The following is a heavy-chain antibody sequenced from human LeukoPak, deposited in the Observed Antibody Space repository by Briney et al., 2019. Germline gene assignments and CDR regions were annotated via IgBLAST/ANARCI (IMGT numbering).Heavy chain of an antibody. D-gene: IGHD3-9*01. CDR3: AKWGDYDVLTGYYVSDY. J-gene: IGHJ4*02. Sequence: GDSLRLSCAASGFTFSNYAMLWVPPAPGKGLEWVSAITRSGGNTYYADSVKGRFTISRDNSKNTVFLQMNSLRAEDTAVYYCAKWGDYDVLTGYYVSDYWGQGTLVTVSS. CDR1: GFTFSNYA. V-gene: IGHV3-23*01. CDR2: ITRSGGNT.